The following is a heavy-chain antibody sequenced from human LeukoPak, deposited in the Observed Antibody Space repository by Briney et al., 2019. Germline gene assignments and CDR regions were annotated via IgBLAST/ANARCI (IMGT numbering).Heavy chain of an antibody. CDR1: EYSFTSYW. Sequence: KYGESLKISCKGSEYSFTSYWIGWVRQMPGKGLEWMGIIYPGDSDTRYSPSFQGQVTISADKSISTAYLQWSSLKASDTAMYYCARLVVRDGYNFDAFDIWGQGTMVTVSS. V-gene: IGHV5-51*01. D-gene: IGHD5-24*01. CDR2: IYPGDSDT. J-gene: IGHJ3*02. CDR3: ARLVVRDGYNFDAFDI.